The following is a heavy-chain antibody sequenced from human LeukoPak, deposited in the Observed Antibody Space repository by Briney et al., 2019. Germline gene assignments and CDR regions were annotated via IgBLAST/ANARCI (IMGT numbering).Heavy chain of an antibody. CDR1: GYTFTGYY. J-gene: IGHJ6*02. CDR3: ARDLVSGYCSSTSCPGGSGMDV. D-gene: IGHD2-2*01. CDR2: INPNSGGT. Sequence: ASVKVSCKASGYTFTGYYMHWVRQAPGQGLEWMGWINPNSGGTNYAQKFQDRVTMTRDTSISTAYMELSRLRSDDTAVYYCARDLVSGYCSSTSCPGGSGMDVWGQGTTVTVSS. V-gene: IGHV1-2*02.